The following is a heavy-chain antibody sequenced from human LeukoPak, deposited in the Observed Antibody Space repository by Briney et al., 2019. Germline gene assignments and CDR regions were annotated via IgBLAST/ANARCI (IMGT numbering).Heavy chain of an antibody. D-gene: IGHD3-22*01. CDR2: INPNSGGT. V-gene: IGHV1-2*02. J-gene: IGHJ5*02. Sequence: GASVKVSCKASGYTFTGYYMHWVRQAPGQGLEWMGWINPNSGGTNYAQKFQGRVTMTRDTSISTAYMEPSRLRSDDTAVYYCARDGVYYDSSGYSWFDPWGQGTLVTVSS. CDR1: GYTFTGYY. CDR3: ARDGVYYDSSGYSWFDP.